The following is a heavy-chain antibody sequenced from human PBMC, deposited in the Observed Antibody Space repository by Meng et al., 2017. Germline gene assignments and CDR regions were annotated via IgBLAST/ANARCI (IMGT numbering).Heavy chain of an antibody. Sequence: VHLVESGGDLVKPGGSLRLSCAASGFYFSNAWMSWVRQAPGKGLEWVGRIKSNADGGTTDYAAPVKGRFSISRDDSKSTLYLQMSGLRIDDTGVYYCTWDDKAVSDYWGQGTLVTVSS. D-gene: IGHD3-9*01. CDR1: GFYFSNAW. CDR3: TWDDKAVSDY. J-gene: IGHJ4*02. CDR2: IKSNADGGTT. V-gene: IGHV3-15*01.